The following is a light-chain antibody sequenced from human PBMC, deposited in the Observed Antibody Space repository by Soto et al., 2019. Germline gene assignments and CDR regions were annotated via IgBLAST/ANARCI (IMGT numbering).Light chain of an antibody. CDR3: SSYTSSSTLE. CDR2: EVS. J-gene: IGLJ2*01. Sequence: QSALTQPASVSGSPGQSITISCTGTSSDVGGYNYVSWYQQHPGKAPKLMIYEVSNRPSGVSNRLSGSKSGNTASLTISGLQAEDEADYYCSSYTSSSTLEFGGGTKVTVL. CDR1: SSDVGGYNY. V-gene: IGLV2-14*01.